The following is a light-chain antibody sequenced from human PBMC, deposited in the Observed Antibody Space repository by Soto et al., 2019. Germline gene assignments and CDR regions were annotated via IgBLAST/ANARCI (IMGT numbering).Light chain of an antibody. Sequence: QAVVTQPPSASGTPGQRGTISCSGSGSSIGTNTVNWYRQLPGTAPKLLIYGDNQRPSGVPDRFSGSKSGTSASLAIGGLQSEDEAEYYCAAWDGSLNNVLFGGGTKLTVL. CDR1: GSSIGTNT. V-gene: IGLV1-44*01. J-gene: IGLJ3*02. CDR2: GDN. CDR3: AAWDGSLNNVL.